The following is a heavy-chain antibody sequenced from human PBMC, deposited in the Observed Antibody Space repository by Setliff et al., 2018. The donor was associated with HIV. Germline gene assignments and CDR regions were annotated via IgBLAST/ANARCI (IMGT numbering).Heavy chain of an antibody. CDR3: ARHDITLVRGLV. V-gene: IGHV4-39*01. CDR2: VYHTGST. D-gene: IGHD3-10*01. Sequence: SETLSLTCSVSGGSLSSGSHYCTWLRQAAGKGLEWIGNVYHTGSTYYNPSLKSRVTISVDTSKNQFSLKLSSVIAADTAVYYCARHDITLVRGLVWGQGTTVTVSS. J-gene: IGHJ6*02. CDR1: GGSLSSGSHY.